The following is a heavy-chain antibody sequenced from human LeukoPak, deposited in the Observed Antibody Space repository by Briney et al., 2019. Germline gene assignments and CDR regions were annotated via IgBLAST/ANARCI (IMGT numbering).Heavy chain of an antibody. CDR3: ARDQNSGSYYKFDY. CDR1: GYTFTTYG. V-gene: IGHV1-18*01. CDR2: ISAYNGNT. J-gene: IGHJ4*02. Sequence: ASVKVSCKASGYTFTTYGISWVRQAPGQGLEWMGWISAYNGNTNYAQKLQGRVTMTTDTSTSTAYMELRSLRSDDTTVYYCARDQNSGSYYKFDYWGQGTLVTVSS. D-gene: IGHD3-10*01.